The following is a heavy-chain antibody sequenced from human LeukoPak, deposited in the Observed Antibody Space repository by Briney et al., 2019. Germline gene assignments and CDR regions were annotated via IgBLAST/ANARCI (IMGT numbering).Heavy chain of an antibody. D-gene: IGHD5-12*01. Sequence: PGGSLRLSCAASGFTFNSYAMHWVRQAPGKGLEWVAVMSYDGYDESNKYYADSVKGRFTISRDNSKNTLYLQMNSLRGEDTAVYYCARGPEWLRLDHFDYWGQGTLVTVSS. CDR3: ARGPEWLRLDHFDY. V-gene: IGHV3-30-3*01. J-gene: IGHJ4*02. CDR2: MSYDGYDESNK. CDR1: GFTFNSYA.